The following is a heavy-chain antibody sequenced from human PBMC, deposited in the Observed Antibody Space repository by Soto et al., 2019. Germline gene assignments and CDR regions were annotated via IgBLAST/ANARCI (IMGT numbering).Heavy chain of an antibody. CDR2: IYWDDDK. CDR1: GFSRSTSGVG. J-gene: IGHJ5*01. V-gene: IGHV2-5*02. Sequence: QITLKESGPTLVKPTQTLTLTCTFSGFSRSTSGVGVGWIRQPPGKALEWLALIYWDDDKRYTPSLKSSLTITKDTSHNQVVLTTPSLDPADTATYHCEPVFLVRGCPDSLGHGTPVTLSS. CDR3: EPVFLVRGCPDS. D-gene: IGHD3-3*01.